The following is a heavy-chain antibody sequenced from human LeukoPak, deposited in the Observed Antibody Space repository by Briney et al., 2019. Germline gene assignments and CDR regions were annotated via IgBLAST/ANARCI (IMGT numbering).Heavy chain of an antibody. Sequence: SVKVSCKASGGTFSSYAISWVRQAPGQGLEWMGGIIPIFGTANYAQKFQGRVTITADESTSTAYMELSSLRSENTAVYYCARAGYCSSTSCFDAFDIWGQGTMVTVSS. CDR2: IIPIFGTA. V-gene: IGHV1-69*13. J-gene: IGHJ3*02. CDR1: GGTFSSYA. CDR3: ARAGYCSSTSCFDAFDI. D-gene: IGHD2-2*01.